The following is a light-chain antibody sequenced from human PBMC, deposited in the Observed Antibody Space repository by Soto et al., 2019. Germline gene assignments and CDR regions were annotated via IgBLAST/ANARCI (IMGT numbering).Light chain of an antibody. CDR2: AAS. CDR3: LQDYNYPRT. V-gene: IGKV1-6*01. Sequence: AIQMTQSPSSLSASVGDRVTITCRASQGIRNDLGWYQQKPGKAPKLLIYAASSLQSGVPSRFSGSGSGTDFPLTISILQPEDFATYYCLQDYNYPRTFGQGTKVEIK. J-gene: IGKJ1*01. CDR1: QGIRND.